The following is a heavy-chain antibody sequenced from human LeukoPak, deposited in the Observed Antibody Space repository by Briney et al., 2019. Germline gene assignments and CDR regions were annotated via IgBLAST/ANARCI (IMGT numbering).Heavy chain of an antibody. Sequence: PGGSLRLSCAASGFTFSSYSMNWVRQAPGKGLEWVSYISSSSSNIFYADSVKGRFTISRDNAKNSLYLQMNSLRAEDTAVYYCARDHNWGFDYWGQGTLVTVS. CDR1: GFTFSSYS. J-gene: IGHJ4*02. D-gene: IGHD7-27*01. CDR3: ARDHNWGFDY. CDR2: ISSSSSNI. V-gene: IGHV3-48*01.